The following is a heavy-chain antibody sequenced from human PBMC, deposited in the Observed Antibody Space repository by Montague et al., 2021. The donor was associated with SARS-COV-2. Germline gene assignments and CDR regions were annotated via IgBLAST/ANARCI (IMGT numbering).Heavy chain of an antibody. J-gene: IGHJ4*02. Sequence: SETLSLTCAVSGVSITSTNWWSLVRQPPGKGLEWIGAISYGGIATYNPSLKSRATISMDNSRNLFPLKLSSVTAAATAIYYCAGKVLPVPADYWGQGTLVTVS. CDR1: GVSITSTNW. CDR3: AGKVLPVPADY. CDR2: ISYGGIA. D-gene: IGHD2-2*01. V-gene: IGHV4-4*02.